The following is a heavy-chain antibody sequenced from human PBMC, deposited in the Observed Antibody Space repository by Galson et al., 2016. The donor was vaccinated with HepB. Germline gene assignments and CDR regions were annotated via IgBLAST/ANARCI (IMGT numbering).Heavy chain of an antibody. CDR2: ISYDGNNK. V-gene: IGHV3-30-3*01. J-gene: IGHJ6*02. CDR3: ARDSSPRVQLWPPAYYYYYGMDV. CDR1: GFTFSSYA. D-gene: IGHD5-18*01. Sequence: SLRLSCAASGFTFSSYAMHWVRQAPGKGLEWVAVISYDGNNKYYADSVKGRFTISRDNSKNTLYLQMNSLRPEDTAVYYCARDSSPRVQLWPPAYYYYYGMDVWGQGTTVTVSS.